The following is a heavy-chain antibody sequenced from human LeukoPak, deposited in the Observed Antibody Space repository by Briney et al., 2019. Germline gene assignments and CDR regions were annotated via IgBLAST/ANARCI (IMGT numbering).Heavy chain of an antibody. D-gene: IGHD2-2*01. V-gene: IGHV3-23*01. J-gene: IGHJ4*02. CDR3: AKAVYQLLLFDY. Sequence: GGSLRLSCAASGFIFSSYAMSWVRQAPGKGLEWVSAISGSGGSTYYADSVKGRFTISRDNSKNTLYLQMNSLRAEDTAVYYCAKAVYQLLLFDYWGQGTLVTVSS. CDR2: ISGSGGST. CDR1: GFIFSSYA.